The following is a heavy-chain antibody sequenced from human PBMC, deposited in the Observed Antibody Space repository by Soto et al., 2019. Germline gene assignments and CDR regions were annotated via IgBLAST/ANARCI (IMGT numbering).Heavy chain of an antibody. D-gene: IGHD6-6*01. J-gene: IGHJ6*02. V-gene: IGHV1-69*01. CDR1: GGTFSSYA. CDR2: IIPIFGTA. CDR3: ATLGARPEYYYYYGMDV. Sequence: QVQLVQSGAEVKKPGSSVKVSCKASGGTFSSYAISWVRQAPGQGLEWMGGIIPIFGTANYAQKFQGRVTITADESTSTAYMELSSLISEDTAVYYCATLGARPEYYYYYGMDVWGQGTTVTVSS.